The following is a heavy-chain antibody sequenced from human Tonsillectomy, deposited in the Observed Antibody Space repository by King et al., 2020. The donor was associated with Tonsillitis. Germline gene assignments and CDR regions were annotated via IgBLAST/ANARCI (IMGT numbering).Heavy chain of an antibody. V-gene: IGHV3-30-3*01. CDR3: ASDHYYYYYLDV. J-gene: IGHJ6*03. Sequence: VQLVESGGGVVQPGRSLRLSCAASGFTFSIYAMHWVRQAPGKGLEWVAVISYDGSNKYYADSVRGRITISRDNSKNTLYLEMNSLRAEDTAVYYCASDHYYYYYLDVWGKGPTVTVSS. CDR2: ISYDGSNK. CDR1: GFTFSIYA.